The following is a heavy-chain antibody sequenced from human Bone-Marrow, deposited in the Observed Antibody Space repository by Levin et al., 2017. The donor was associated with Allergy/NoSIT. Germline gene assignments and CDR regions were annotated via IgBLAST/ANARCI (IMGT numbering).Heavy chain of an antibody. D-gene: IGHD5-12*01. V-gene: IGHV4-31*01. CDR2: IYHSGNT. CDR3: ARDTGYHLDS. CDR1: GGSIGGGGYY. Sequence: SETLSLTCTVSGGSIGGGGYYWSWIRQHPGKGLEWVGYIYHSGNTYYNPSLKRPLSTPVDPSRHQFSLELSSVTAADTAVCYCARDTGYHLDSWGQGTLVTVSS. J-gene: IGHJ4*02.